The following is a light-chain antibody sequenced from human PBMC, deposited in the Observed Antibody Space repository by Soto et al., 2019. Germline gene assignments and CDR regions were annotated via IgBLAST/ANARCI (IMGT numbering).Light chain of an antibody. V-gene: IGLV2-11*01. Sequence: QSVLTQPRSMSGSPGQSATISCTGTSSDVGGYNYVSWYQQHPGKAPKLMIYDVSKRPSGVPDRFSGSKSGNTASLTISGLQAEDEADYYCCSYAGSYTYVFGTGTKVTVL. CDR3: CSYAGSYTYV. CDR2: DVS. CDR1: SSDVGGYNY. J-gene: IGLJ1*01.